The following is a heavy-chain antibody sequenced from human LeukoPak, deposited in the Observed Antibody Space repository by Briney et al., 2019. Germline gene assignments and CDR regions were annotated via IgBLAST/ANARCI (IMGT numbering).Heavy chain of an antibody. V-gene: IGHV3-23*01. D-gene: IGHD1-26*01. CDR1: GFTFTNYA. CDR2: IYGSGDGT. J-gene: IGHJ4*02. Sequence: PGGSLRLSCAASGFTFTNYAMTWVRQAPGKGLEWVSTIYGSGDGTYYADSVKGRFTISRDNSKNTLYVQMYSLRAEDTAVYYCAKGHAPSGSYADYWGQGTLVTVSS. CDR3: AKGHAPSGSYADY.